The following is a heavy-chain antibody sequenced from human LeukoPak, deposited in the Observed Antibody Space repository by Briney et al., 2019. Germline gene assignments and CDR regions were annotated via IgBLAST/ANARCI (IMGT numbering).Heavy chain of an antibody. CDR2: IDHRGTA. CDR1: GASYNAYY. J-gene: IGHJ4*02. D-gene: IGHD3-3*01. Sequence: SETLSLTCAVSGASYNAYYWSWIRQPPGKGPEWIGDIDHRGTATYNPSLKSRLTISADASKNQFSLKLNSVTDADTAVYYCAVGITILGVAASFDSWGQGNLVIVSS. V-gene: IGHV4-34*01. CDR3: AVGITILGVAASFDS.